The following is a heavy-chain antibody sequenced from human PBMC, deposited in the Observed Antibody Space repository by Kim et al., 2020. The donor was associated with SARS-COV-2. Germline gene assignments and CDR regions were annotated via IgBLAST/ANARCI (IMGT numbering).Heavy chain of an antibody. CDR3: ARDRRIVATILNYFDY. D-gene: IGHD5-12*01. Sequence: KFQGRVTITADESTSTAYMELSSLRSEDTAVYYCARDRRIVATILNYFDYWGQGTLVTVSS. V-gene: IGHV1-69*01. J-gene: IGHJ4*02.